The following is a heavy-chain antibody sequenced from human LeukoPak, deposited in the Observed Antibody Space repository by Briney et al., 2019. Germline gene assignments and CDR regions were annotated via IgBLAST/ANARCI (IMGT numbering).Heavy chain of an antibody. CDR3: ARGSSSLKSDAFDI. Sequence: ASVKVSSNASGYTFTGYYMHWVRQAPGQGLEGMGWINPNSGGTNYAQKFQGRVTMTRDTSISTAYMELSRLRSDDTAVYYCARGSSSLKSDAFDIWGQGTMVTVSS. V-gene: IGHV1-2*02. J-gene: IGHJ3*02. CDR2: INPNSGGT. D-gene: IGHD6-6*01. CDR1: GYTFTGYY.